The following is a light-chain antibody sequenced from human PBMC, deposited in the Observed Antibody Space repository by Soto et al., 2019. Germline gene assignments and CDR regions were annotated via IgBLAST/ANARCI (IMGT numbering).Light chain of an antibody. J-gene: IGLJ1*01. Sequence: QSALTQPASVSESPGQSITISCTGTTNDVGNYIYVSWYQQHPGKAPKLMIYEISNRPSGVSNRFSGSKSGNTASLTISGLQAEDEADYYCSSYTSGTTPFVFGTGTKVTVL. CDR2: EIS. CDR3: SSYTSGTTPFV. V-gene: IGLV2-14*01. CDR1: TNDVGNYIY.